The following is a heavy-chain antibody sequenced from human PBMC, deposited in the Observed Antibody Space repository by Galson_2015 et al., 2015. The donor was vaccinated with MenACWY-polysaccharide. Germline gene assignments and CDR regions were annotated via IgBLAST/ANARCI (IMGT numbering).Heavy chain of an antibody. CDR2: INSDGSST. Sequence: SLRLSCAASGFTFSSYWMHWVRHVPGQGLVWVSRINSDGSSTSYADSVKGRFTISRDNAKNTLYLQMDSLRIEDTAVYYCAKGAADSDSGGQGTLVPVSS. J-gene: IGHJ4*02. D-gene: IGHD2-15*01. CDR1: GFTFSSYW. V-gene: IGHV3-74*01. CDR3: AKGAADSDS.